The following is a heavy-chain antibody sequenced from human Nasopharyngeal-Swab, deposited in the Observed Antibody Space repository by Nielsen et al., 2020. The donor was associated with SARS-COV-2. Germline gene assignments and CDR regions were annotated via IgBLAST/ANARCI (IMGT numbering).Heavy chain of an antibody. CDR3: ARSFCSTTSCYIGDY. CDR1: GDSISSTGYH. Sequence: ESLKISCSVSGDSISSTGYHWGWIRQSPGKGLEWIGNIYFTGKTYYSSSLTSRVTLSVDTPNNQFSLRLRSVTAADVAVYYCARSFCSTTSCYIGDYWGQGTLVTVSS. V-gene: IGHV4-39*01. J-gene: IGHJ4*02. CDR2: IYFTGKT. D-gene: IGHD2-2*01.